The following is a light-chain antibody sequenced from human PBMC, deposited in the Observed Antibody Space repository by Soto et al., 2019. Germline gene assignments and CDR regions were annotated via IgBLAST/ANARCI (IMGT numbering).Light chain of an antibody. J-gene: IGKJ2*03. Sequence: DIPVTQSPSSLSASVGDRVTITCRASQSIRTYLNWYQQRPGKPPKLLIHTSSPLQSGVPSRFSGSGSGTDFTLNISSLQPEDFATYYCQQTYSTLISFGQGTKLEIK. CDR3: QQTYSTLIS. V-gene: IGKV1-39*01. CDR2: TSS. CDR1: QSIRTY.